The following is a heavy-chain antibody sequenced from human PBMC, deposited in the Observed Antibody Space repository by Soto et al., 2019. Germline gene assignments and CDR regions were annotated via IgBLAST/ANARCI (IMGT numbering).Heavy chain of an antibody. CDR3: ARVGSSSWLTNWFDP. D-gene: IGHD6-13*01. J-gene: IGHJ5*02. V-gene: IGHV4-59*01. CDR2: IYYSGST. CDR1: GGSISSYY. Sequence: SETLSLTCTVSGGSISSYYWSWIRQPPGKGLEWIGYIYYSGSTNYNPSLKSRVTISVDTSKNQFSLKLSSVTAADTAVYYCARVGSSSWLTNWFDPWGQGTLVTVSS.